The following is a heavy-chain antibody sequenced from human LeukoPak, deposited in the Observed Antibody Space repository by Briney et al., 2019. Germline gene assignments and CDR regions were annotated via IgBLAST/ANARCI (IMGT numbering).Heavy chain of an antibody. D-gene: IGHD2-8*01. CDR2: INPNSGGT. CDR3: ARSLDIVLMVYAVDY. Sequence: ASVKVSCKASGYTFTGYYMHWVRQAPGQGLEWMGWINPNSGGTNYAQKFQGRVTMTTDTSTSTAYMELRSLRSDDTAVYYCARSLDIVLMVYAVDYWGQGTLVTVSS. V-gene: IGHV1-2*02. CDR1: GYTFTGYY. J-gene: IGHJ4*02.